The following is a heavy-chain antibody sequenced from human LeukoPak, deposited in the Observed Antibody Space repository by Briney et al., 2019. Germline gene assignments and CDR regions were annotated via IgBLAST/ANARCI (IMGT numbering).Heavy chain of an antibody. CDR3: ERGTGYYFDC. CDR2: INTNSGGT. Sequence: ASVNVSCMASGYTFTGYYMHWVRQAPGQGLEWMGRINTNSGGTNYAQKFQGRVTMTRDTSISTAYMELGRLRSDDTAVYYCERGTGYYFDCWGQGILVIVSS. J-gene: IGHJ4*02. V-gene: IGHV1-2*06. CDR1: GYTFTGYY.